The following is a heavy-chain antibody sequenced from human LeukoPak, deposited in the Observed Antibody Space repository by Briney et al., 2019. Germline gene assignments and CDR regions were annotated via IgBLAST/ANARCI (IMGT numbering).Heavy chain of an antibody. J-gene: IGHJ4*02. Sequence: PSETLSLTCIVSGGSISSYYWSWIRQPPGKGLEWIGYIYYSGSTNYNPSLKSRVTISVDTSKNQFSLKLISVTSADTAVYYCARSYSSGFFXYWGQXTLVTV. CDR3: ARSYSSGFFXY. D-gene: IGHD6-25*01. V-gene: IGHV4-59*01. CDR1: GGSISSYY. CDR2: IYYSGST.